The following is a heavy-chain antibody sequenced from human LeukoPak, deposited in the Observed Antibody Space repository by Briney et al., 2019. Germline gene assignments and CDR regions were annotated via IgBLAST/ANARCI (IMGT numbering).Heavy chain of an antibody. Sequence: SETLSLTCTVSGGSISSSSYYWGWIRQPPGKGLEWIGSIYYSGSTYYNPSLKSRVTISVDTSKNQFSLKLSSVTAADTAVYYCARGASVYRYCSGGSCYGGDYWGQGTLVTVSS. J-gene: IGHJ4*02. CDR1: GGSISSSSYY. CDR2: IYYSGST. V-gene: IGHV4-39*07. D-gene: IGHD2-15*01. CDR3: ARGASVYRYCSGGSCYGGDY.